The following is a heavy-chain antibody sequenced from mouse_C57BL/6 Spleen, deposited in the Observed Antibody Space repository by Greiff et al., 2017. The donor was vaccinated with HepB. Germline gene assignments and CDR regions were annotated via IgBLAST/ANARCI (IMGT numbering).Heavy chain of an antibody. Sequence: QVQLQQPGAELVKPGASVKLSCKASGYTFTSYWMHWVKHRPGQGLEWIGMIHPNSGSTNYNEKFKSKATLTVDKSSSTAYMQLSSLTSEDSAVYYCARGAYYSNSFAYWGQGTLVTVSA. V-gene: IGHV1-64*01. J-gene: IGHJ3*01. D-gene: IGHD2-5*01. CDR1: GYTFTSYW. CDR3: ARGAYYSNSFAY. CDR2: IHPNSGST.